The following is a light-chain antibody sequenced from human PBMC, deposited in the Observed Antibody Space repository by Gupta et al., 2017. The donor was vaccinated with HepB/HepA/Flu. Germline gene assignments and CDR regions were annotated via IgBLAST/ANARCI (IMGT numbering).Light chain of an antibody. J-gene: IGKJ1*01. CDR1: QNTGYW. CDR2: KTS. Sequence: DIQMTQSPSTLSASVGDRVTITFRASQNTGYWLAWFQQKPGKAPYLLISKTSTLESGVPARFSGSGSGTEFTLTISSLQPDDFATYYCQQYNNYPWTFGQGTKVEIK. CDR3: QQYNNYPWT. V-gene: IGKV1-5*03.